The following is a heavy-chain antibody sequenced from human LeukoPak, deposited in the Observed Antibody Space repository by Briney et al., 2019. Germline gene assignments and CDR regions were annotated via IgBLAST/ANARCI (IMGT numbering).Heavy chain of an antibody. CDR1: GGSFSGYY. CDR2: INHSGST. Sequence: PSETLSLTCAVYGGSFSGYYCSWIRQPPGKGLEWIGEINHSGSTNYNPSLKSRVTISVDTSKNQFSLKLSSVTAADTAVYYCARVRRWLQWGIWFDPWGQGTLVTVSS. J-gene: IGHJ5*02. D-gene: IGHD5-24*01. V-gene: IGHV4-34*01. CDR3: ARVRRWLQWGIWFDP.